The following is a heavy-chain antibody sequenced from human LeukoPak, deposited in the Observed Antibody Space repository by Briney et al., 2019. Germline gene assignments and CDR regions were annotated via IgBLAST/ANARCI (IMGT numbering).Heavy chain of an antibody. Sequence: PSETLSLTCTVSGGSISSSSYYWGWIRQPPGKGLEWIGSIYYSGSTYYNPSLKSRVTISVDTSKNQFSLKLSSVTAADTAVYYCARSGDRYYYYYYYMDVWGKGTTVTASS. D-gene: IGHD1-1*01. CDR3: ARSGDRYYYYYYYMDV. CDR1: GGSISSSSYY. CDR2: IYYSGST. V-gene: IGHV4-39*07. J-gene: IGHJ6*03.